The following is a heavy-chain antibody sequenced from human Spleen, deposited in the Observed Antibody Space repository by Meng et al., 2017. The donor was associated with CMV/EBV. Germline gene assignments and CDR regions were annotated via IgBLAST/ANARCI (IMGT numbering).Heavy chain of an antibody. V-gene: IGHV3-66*02. CDR1: GFTFDESA. CDR2: IYSGGST. D-gene: IGHD1-26*01. J-gene: IGHJ3*02. Sequence: GESLKISCAASGFTFDESAMHWVRQAPGKGLEWVSVIYSGGSTYYADSVKGRFTISRDNSKNTLYLQMNSLRAEDTAVYYCARVGDAGSRRWELPYRGAFDIWGQGTMVTVSS. CDR3: ARVGDAGSRRWELPYRGAFDI.